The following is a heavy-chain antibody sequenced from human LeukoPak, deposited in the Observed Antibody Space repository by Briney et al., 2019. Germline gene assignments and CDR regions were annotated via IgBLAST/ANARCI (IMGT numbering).Heavy chain of an antibody. Sequence: GSVKGSCKASGYTFTSYAMHWGRQAPGQRLEWMGWINAGNGDTKYSQRLQGRVTISRDTSASTAYMELSSLRSEDTAVYYCAREDTAFDYWGQGTLVTVSS. CDR1: GYTFTSYA. CDR3: AREDTAFDY. D-gene: IGHD5-18*01. J-gene: IGHJ4*02. CDR2: INAGNGDT. V-gene: IGHV1-3*01.